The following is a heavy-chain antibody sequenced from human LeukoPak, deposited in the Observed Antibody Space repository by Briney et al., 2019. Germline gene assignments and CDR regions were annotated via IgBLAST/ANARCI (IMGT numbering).Heavy chain of an antibody. J-gene: IGHJ4*02. D-gene: IGHD3-3*01. CDR1: GYNFITYG. CDR3: ARELYGRFEC. V-gene: IGHV1-18*03. CDR2: INPYNSNT. Sequence: GASVKVSCKASGYNFITYGISWVRQAPGQGPEWMGWINPYNSNTKYTQKVQGRVTMTVDTSTSTVYMELRSLISDDMAVYYCARELYGRFECWSQGTLVTVPS.